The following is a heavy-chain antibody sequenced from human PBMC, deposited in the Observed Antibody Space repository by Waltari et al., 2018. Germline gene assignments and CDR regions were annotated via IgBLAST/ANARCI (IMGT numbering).Heavy chain of an antibody. V-gene: IGHV1-18*01. CDR2: ISAYNGNT. CDR3: ARGGPSAAYGDQYYYYYGMDV. J-gene: IGHJ6*02. Sequence: QVQLVQSGAEVKKPGASVKVSCKASGYTFTRYGISWVRQAPGQGLEWMGWISAYNGNTNYAQKLQGRVTMTTDTSTSTAYMELRSLRSDDTAVYYCARGGPSAAYGDQYYYYYGMDVWGQGTTVTVSS. CDR1: GYTFTRYG. D-gene: IGHD4-17*01.